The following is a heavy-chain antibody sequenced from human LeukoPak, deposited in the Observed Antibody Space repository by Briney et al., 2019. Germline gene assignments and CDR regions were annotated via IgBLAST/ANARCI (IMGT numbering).Heavy chain of an antibody. Sequence: ASVTVSCKASGYTFTSYYMHWVRQAPGQGLEWMGIINPSGGSTSYAQKFQGRVTMTRDTSTSTVYMELSSLRSEDTAVYYCARDATMIGIDYWGQGTLVTVSS. V-gene: IGHV1-46*01. CDR2: INPSGGST. D-gene: IGHD3-22*01. CDR3: ARDATMIGIDY. J-gene: IGHJ4*02. CDR1: GYTFTSYY.